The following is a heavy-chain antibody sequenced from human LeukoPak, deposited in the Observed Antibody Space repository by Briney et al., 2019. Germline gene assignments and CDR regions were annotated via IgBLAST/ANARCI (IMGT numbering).Heavy chain of an antibody. CDR3: AREASMVRGVTPLDY. CDR1: GFTFSSYA. Sequence: GRSLRLSCAASGFTFSSYAMHWVRQAPGKGLEWVAVISYDGSNKYCADSVKGRFTISRDNSKNTLYLQMNSLRAEDTAVYYCAREASMVRGVTPLDYWGQGTLVTVSS. D-gene: IGHD3-10*01. V-gene: IGHV3-30-3*01. J-gene: IGHJ4*02. CDR2: ISYDGSNK.